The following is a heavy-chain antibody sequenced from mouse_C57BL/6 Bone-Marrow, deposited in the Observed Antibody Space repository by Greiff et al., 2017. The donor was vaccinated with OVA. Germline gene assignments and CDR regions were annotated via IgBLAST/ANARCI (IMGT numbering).Heavy chain of an antibody. J-gene: IGHJ2*01. D-gene: IGHD2-2*01. V-gene: IGHV14-4*01. CDR3: TSYGYDY. CDR2: IDPENGDT. CDR1: GFNIKDDY. Sequence: VQLKQSGAELVRPGASVKLSCTASGFNIKDDYMHWVKQRPEQGLEWIGWIDPENGDTEYASKFQGKATITADTSSNTAYLQLSSLTSEDTAVYYCTSYGYDYWGRGTTLTVSS.